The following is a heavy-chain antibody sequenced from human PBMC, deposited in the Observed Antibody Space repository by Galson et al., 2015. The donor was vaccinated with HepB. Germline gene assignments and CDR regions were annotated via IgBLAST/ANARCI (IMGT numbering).Heavy chain of an antibody. D-gene: IGHD3-22*01. CDR2: IIPIFGTA. CDR3: ARDKAGDPDSSGYYLS. J-gene: IGHJ4*02. CDR1: GGTFSSYA. Sequence: SVKVSCKASGGTFSSYAISWVRQAPGQGLEWMGGIIPIFGTANYAQKFQGRVTITADKSTSTAYMELSSLRSEDTAVCYCARDKAGDPDSSGYYLSWGQGTLVTVSS. V-gene: IGHV1-69*06.